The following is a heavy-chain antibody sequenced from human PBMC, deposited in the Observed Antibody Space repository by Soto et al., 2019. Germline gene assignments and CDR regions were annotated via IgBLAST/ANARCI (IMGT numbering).Heavy chain of an antibody. CDR3: AKDTYFRDSSGYYVFDY. J-gene: IGHJ4*02. CDR1: GFTFSNYG. V-gene: IGHV3-30*18. D-gene: IGHD3-22*01. Sequence: QVHLVESGGGVVQPGRSLRLSCEASGFTFSNYGTHWVRQAPGEGLRWVAHISYDGSNEHYTDSVKGRFTISRDNSKNMVFLHMNSLRPEDTAVYHCAKDTYFRDSSGYYVFDYWGQGTLVTVSS. CDR2: ISYDGSNE.